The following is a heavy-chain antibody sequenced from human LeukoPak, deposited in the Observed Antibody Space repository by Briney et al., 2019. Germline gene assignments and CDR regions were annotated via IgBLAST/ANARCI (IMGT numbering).Heavy chain of an antibody. D-gene: IGHD2/OR15-2a*01. Sequence: PGGSLRLSCAASGFTFSRFWMNWVRQAPGRGLEWVANIDQSGGRNNYVDSVKGRFTISRDNAKKSLSLQMNSLRAEDTAIYYCARSNRDAFDMWGQGTVVTVSS. V-gene: IGHV3-7*02. CDR2: IDQSGGRN. J-gene: IGHJ3*02. CDR1: GFTFSRFW. CDR3: ARSNRDAFDM.